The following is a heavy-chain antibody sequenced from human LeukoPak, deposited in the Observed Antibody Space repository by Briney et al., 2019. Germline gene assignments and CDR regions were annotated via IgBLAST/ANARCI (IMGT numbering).Heavy chain of an antibody. CDR2: INPNSGGT. Sequence: ASVKVSCKASGGTFSSYAISWVRQAPGQGLEWMGWINPNSGGTNYAQKFQGRVTMTRDTSISTAYMELSRLRSDDTAVYYCARDSAVMITFGGVIVPDFDYWGQGTLVTVSS. CDR1: GGTFSSYA. V-gene: IGHV1-2*02. D-gene: IGHD3-16*02. CDR3: ARDSAVMITFGGVIVPDFDY. J-gene: IGHJ4*02.